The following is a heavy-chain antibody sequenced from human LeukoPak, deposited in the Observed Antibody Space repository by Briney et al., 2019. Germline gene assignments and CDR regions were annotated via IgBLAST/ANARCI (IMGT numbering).Heavy chain of an antibody. J-gene: IGHJ6*02. V-gene: IGHV3-48*02. D-gene: IGHD4-11*01. Sequence: PGGSLRLSCAASGFTFSSYSMNWVRQAPGKGLEWVSYISSSSSTIYYADSVKGRFTISRYNAKNSLYLQMNSLRDEDTAVYYCARDTATVTPYYYYYYGMDVWGQGTTVTVSS. CDR3: ARDTATVTPYYYYYYGMDV. CDR2: ISSSSSTI. CDR1: GFTFSSYS.